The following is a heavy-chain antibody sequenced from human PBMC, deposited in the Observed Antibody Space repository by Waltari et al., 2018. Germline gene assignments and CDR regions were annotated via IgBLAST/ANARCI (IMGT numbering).Heavy chain of an antibody. J-gene: IGHJ4*02. CDR3: AKIRADRVRGVKGYFDY. CDR2: ISWNSGSR. Sequence: EVQLVESGGGLVQPGRSLRLSCAASGFTFDDYAMHWVRQAPGKGLEWVSGISWNSGSRGYADSVKGRFTISRDNAKNSLYLQMNSLRAEDTALYYCAKIRADRVRGVKGYFDYWGQGTLVTVSS. D-gene: IGHD3-10*01. CDR1: GFTFDDYA. V-gene: IGHV3-9*01.